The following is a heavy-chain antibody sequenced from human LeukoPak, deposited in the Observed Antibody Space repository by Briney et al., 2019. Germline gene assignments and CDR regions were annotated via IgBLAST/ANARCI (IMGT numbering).Heavy chain of an antibody. CDR1: GYTLTELS. D-gene: IGHD3-22*01. Sequence: ASVKVSCKVSGYTLTELSMHWVRQAPGKGLEWMGGFDPEDGETIYAQKFQGRVTMTEDTSTDTAYMELSSLRSEDTAVYYCASLKNYYDSSGYLVTDAFDIWGQGTMVTVSS. J-gene: IGHJ3*02. V-gene: IGHV1-24*01. CDR2: FDPEDGET. CDR3: ASLKNYYDSSGYLVTDAFDI.